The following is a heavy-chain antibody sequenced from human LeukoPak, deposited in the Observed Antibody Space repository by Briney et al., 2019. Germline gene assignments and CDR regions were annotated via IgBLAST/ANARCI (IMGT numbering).Heavy chain of an antibody. CDR3: ARGLGSQGYSSDWSPDY. D-gene: IGHD6-19*01. V-gene: IGHV4-59*08. J-gene: IGHJ4*02. Sequence: SETLSLTCTVSGGSISSYYWSWIRQPPGKGLEWIGYIYYTGSTNYNSSLKSRVTISVDTSKNHFSLKLSSVTAADTAVYYCARGLGSQGYSSDWSPDYWGQGTLVTVSS. CDR2: IYYTGST. CDR1: GGSISSYY.